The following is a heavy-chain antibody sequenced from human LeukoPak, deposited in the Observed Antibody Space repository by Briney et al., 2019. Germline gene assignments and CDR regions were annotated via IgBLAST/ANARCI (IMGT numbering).Heavy chain of an antibody. J-gene: IGHJ3*02. CDR2: IVVGSGNT. V-gene: IGHV1-58*02. Sequence: GASVKVSCKASGFTFTSSAMQWVRQARGQRLEWIGWIVVGSGNTNYAQKFQERVTITRDMSTSTAYMELSSLRSEDTAVYYCAADSYYDSSGDIWGQGTMVTVSS. D-gene: IGHD3-22*01. CDR1: GFTFTSSA. CDR3: AADSYYDSSGDI.